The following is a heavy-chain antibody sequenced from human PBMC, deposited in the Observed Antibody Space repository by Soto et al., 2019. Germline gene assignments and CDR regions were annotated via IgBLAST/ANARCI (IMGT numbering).Heavy chain of an antibody. Sequence: SETLSLPCNVSDGSVSSGGYYRSCVRQNPEKGLEWIGYHYSDGSTFYNPALQSRAVISVDRAKNQLFLNLRSVTAADTVVYYCARARYASTFLDDRGQGTLVTVSS. V-gene: IGHV4-31*03. D-gene: IGHD5-12*01. CDR1: DGSVSSGGYY. J-gene: IGHJ4*01. CDR2: HYSDGST. CDR3: ARARYASTFLDD.